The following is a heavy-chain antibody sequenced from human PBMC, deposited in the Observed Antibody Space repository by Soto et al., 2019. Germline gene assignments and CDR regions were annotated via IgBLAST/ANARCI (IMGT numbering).Heavy chain of an antibody. CDR1: GGSINTFY. D-gene: IGHD5-12*01. CDR2: IFSSGST. V-gene: IGHV4-4*07. J-gene: IGHJ4*02. CDR3: AREGSYSAYNFAHGIQLWSFDF. Sequence: SETLSLTCTVSGGSINTFYWSWVRQPAGKGLEWIGRIFSSGSTSFNPSLESRVAMSVDTSKNHFSLNLSSVTTADMAVYYCAREGSYSAYNFAHGIQLWSFDFWGQGALVTVSS.